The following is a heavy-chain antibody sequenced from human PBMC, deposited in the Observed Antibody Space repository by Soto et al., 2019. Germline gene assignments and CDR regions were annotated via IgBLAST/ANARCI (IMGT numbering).Heavy chain of an antibody. J-gene: IGHJ4*02. D-gene: IGHD2-15*01. CDR2: MNPDSGHT. Sequence: ASVKVSCKASGYTFTSYDINWVRQATGQGPEWMGWMNPDSGHTGYVQKFQGRVTMTRNTAISTAYMELSSLRSEDTAVYYCARSGGGSNVNFDYWGQGTQVTAPQ. CDR3: ARSGGGSNVNFDY. V-gene: IGHV1-8*01. CDR1: GYTFTSYD.